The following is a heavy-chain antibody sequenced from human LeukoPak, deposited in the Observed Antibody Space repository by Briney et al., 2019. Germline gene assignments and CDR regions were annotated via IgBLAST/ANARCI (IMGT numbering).Heavy chain of an antibody. CDR3: AKDTYDILTGYSIYYYYYGMDV. J-gene: IGHJ6*02. CDR2: ISGDVGST. V-gene: IGHV3-43*02. CDR1: GFTFDDYA. D-gene: IGHD3-9*01. Sequence: GGSLRLSCAASGFTFDDYAMHWVRQAPGKGLEWVSLISGDVGSTYYADSVKGRFTISRDNSKNSLYLQMNNLRTEDTALYYCAKDTYDILTGYSIYYYYYGMDVWGQGTTVTVSS.